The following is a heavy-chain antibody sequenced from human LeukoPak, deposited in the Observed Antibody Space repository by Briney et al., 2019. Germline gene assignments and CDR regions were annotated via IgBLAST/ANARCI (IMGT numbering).Heavy chain of an antibody. V-gene: IGHV4-34*01. CDR1: GGSFSGYF. D-gene: IGHD4-17*01. CDR2: INHSGST. Sequence: SETLSLTCAVYGGSFSGYFWSWIRQPPGKGLEWIGEINHSGSTNYNPSLKSRVTISVDTSKNQFSLELSSVTAADTAVYYCARHLRSGAVDYWGQGTLVTVSS. J-gene: IGHJ4*02. CDR3: ARHLRSGAVDY.